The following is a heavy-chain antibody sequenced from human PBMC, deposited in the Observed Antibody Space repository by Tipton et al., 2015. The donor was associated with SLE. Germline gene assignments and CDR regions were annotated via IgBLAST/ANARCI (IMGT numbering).Heavy chain of an antibody. CDR1: GGSISNYY. CDR2: NSDSGST. V-gene: IGHV4-59*01. CDR3: AREGYSAGWDGDFDF. Sequence: TLSLTCTVSGGSISNYYWNWIRQPPGKGLEWIGYNSDSGSTNYNPSLKSRVTISIDTSKNQFSLKLTSVTAADTAVYYCAREGYSAGWDGDFDFWGQGALVTVSS. D-gene: IGHD6-19*01. J-gene: IGHJ4*02.